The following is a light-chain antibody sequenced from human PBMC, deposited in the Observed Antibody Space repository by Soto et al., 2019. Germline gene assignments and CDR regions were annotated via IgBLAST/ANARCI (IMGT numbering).Light chain of an antibody. J-gene: IGKJ4*01. V-gene: IGKV3-11*01. Sequence: EIVLTQSPATLSLSPWERATLSCRASQSISSYLAWYQQKPGQPPRRLIYDAYNRATGIPARFSGSGSGTDFTLTISSLEPEDFAVYYCQQRSTWSHAFGGGTKVEIK. CDR3: QQRSTWSHA. CDR2: DAY. CDR1: QSISSY.